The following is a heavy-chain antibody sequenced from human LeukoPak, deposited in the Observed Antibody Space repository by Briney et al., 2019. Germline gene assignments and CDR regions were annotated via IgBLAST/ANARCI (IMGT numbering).Heavy chain of an antibody. V-gene: IGHV4-59*12. CDR1: GGSISSYY. Sequence: SETLSLTCTVYGGSISSYYWSWIRQPPGKGLEWIGYIYYSGSTNYNPSLKSRVTISVDTSKNQFSLKLSSVTAAGTAVYYCARRGSASGDRELRRAFDIWGQGTMVTVCS. CDR3: ARRGSASGDRELRRAFDI. CDR2: IYYSGST. J-gene: IGHJ3*02. D-gene: IGHD2-21*02.